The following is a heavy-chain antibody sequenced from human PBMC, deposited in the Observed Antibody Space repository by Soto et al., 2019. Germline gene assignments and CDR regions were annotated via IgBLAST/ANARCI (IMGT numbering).Heavy chain of an antibody. V-gene: IGHV1-69*13. CDR1: GGTFSSYA. J-gene: IGHJ5*02. D-gene: IGHD2-2*01. Sequence: SVKVSCKASGGTFSSYAISWVRQAPGQGLEWMGGIIPIFGTANYAQKSQGRVTITADESTSTAYMELISLRSEDTAVYYCARSGGYCSSTSCYLIDPWGQGTLVTVSS. CDR2: IIPIFGTA. CDR3: ARSGGYCSSTSCYLIDP.